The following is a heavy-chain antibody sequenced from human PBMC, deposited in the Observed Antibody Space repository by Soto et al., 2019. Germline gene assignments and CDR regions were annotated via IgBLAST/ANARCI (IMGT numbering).Heavy chain of an antibody. J-gene: IGHJ6*02. CDR2: IYYSGNT. V-gene: IGHV4-31*03. D-gene: IGHD5-18*01. Sequence: ASETLSFTCTVSGGSIRSGGYYWSWVRQNPRRGLEWIGNIYYSGNTYYNPSLKSRLTISVDTSKNQFSLNLSSVTAADTAVYYCARDRLMATAGTARHYFGLDVWGQGTTVTVSS. CDR1: GGSIRSGGYY. CDR3: ARDRLMATAGTARHYFGLDV.